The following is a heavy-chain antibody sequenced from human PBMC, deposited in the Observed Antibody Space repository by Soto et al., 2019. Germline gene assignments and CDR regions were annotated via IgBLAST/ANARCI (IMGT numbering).Heavy chain of an antibody. Sequence: SETLSLTCAVYGGSFSGYYWSWIRQPPGKGLEWIGEINHSGSTNYNPSLKSRVTISVDTSKNQFSLKLSSVTAADTAVYYCVRGFNPKTNSVPGHWGQGTLVTVSS. V-gene: IGHV4-34*01. J-gene: IGHJ4*02. CDR1: GGSFSGYY. CDR3: VRGFNPKTNSVPGH. CDR2: INHSGST. D-gene: IGHD1-1*01.